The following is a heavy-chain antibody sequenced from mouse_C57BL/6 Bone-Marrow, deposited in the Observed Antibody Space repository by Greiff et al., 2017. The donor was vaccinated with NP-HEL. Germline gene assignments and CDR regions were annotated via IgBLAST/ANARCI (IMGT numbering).Heavy chain of an antibody. J-gene: IGHJ2*01. Sequence: QVQLQQSGAELVRPGASVTLSCKASGYTFTDYEMHWVKQTPVHGLEWIGAIDPETGGTAYNQKFKGQAILTADKSSSAAYMELRSLTSEDSTVYYCARTHYYGSSLYYFDYWGQGTTLTVSS. V-gene: IGHV1-15*01. D-gene: IGHD1-1*01. CDR2: IDPETGGT. CDR3: ARTHYYGSSLYYFDY. CDR1: GYTFTDYE.